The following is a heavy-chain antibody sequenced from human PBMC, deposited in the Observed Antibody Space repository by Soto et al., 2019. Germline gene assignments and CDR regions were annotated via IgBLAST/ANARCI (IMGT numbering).Heavy chain of an antibody. V-gene: IGHV4-59*01. CDR3: ARWSDGYTFFFDS. J-gene: IGHJ4*02. CDR2: IYSSGLT. Sequence: QVQLQESGPGLVRPSETLSLTCTVSADSFGTFYWSWIRQSPGRGLEWIGYIYSSGLTKYNPSFESRVTTSVDTSKKQISLTLNSVTAADTAVYYCARWSDGYTFFFDSWGQGTLVTVSS. CDR1: ADSFGTFY. D-gene: IGHD5-18*01.